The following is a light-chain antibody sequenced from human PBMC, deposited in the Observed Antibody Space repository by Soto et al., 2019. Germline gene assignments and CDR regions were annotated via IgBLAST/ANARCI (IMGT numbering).Light chain of an antibody. J-gene: IGKJ2*01. CDR2: GAS. CDR1: QTISSAY. V-gene: IGKV3-15*01. Sequence: DIVLTQSPGTLSLSPGERATLSCRASQTISSAYLAWYKQKPGQAPRLLIHGASTRATGIPARFSGSGSGTEFTLTISSLQSEDFAVYYCHQYDNWPPGYTFGQGTKLEI. CDR3: HQYDNWPPGYT.